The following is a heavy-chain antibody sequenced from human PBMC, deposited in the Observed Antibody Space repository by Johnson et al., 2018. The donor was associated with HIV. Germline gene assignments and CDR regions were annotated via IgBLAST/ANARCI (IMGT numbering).Heavy chain of an antibody. CDR2: IYSGGST. J-gene: IGHJ3*02. CDR3: AKVGLGHRKGFDM. Sequence: VQLVESGGGLVQPGGSLRLSCAASGFTVSSNYMSWVRQAPGKGLEWVSVIYSGGSTYYADSVKGRFTISRDNSKNTLYLQMNSLRGDDTAVYYCAKVGLGHRKGFDMWGQGTLVTVSS. CDR1: GFTVSSNY. V-gene: IGHV3-66*02. D-gene: IGHD2-15*01.